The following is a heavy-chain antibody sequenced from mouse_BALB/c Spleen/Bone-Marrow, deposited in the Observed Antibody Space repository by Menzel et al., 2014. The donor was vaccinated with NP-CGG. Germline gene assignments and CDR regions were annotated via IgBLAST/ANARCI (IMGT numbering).Heavy chain of an antibody. Sequence: DLAKPGASVKLSCKASGYTFTSYWINWIKQRPGQGLERMGRFAPGSGDTYYNEMFKGKATLSVDTSSSTAYIQPRSLSSEDSAVYFCARAGSTVITTWYFDVWGAGTTLTVSS. CDR2: FAPGSGDT. CDR3: ARAGSTVITTWYFDV. J-gene: IGHJ1*01. CDR1: GYTFTSYW. V-gene: IGHV1S41*01. D-gene: IGHD2-4*01.